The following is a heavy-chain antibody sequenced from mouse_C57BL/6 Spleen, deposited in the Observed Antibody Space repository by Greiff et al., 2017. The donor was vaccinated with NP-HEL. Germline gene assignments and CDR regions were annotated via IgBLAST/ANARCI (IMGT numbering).Heavy chain of an antibody. J-gene: IGHJ2*01. D-gene: IGHD2-4*01. V-gene: IGHV5-17*01. CDR2: ISSGSSTI. CDR3: AREDYDEGAYFDY. CDR1: GFTFSDYG. Sequence: EVNLVESGGGLVKPGGSLKLSCAASGFTFSDYGMHWVRQAPEKGLAWVAYISSGSSTIYYADTVKGRFTISRDNAKHTLFLQMTSLRSEDTAMYYCAREDYDEGAYFDYWGQGTTLTVSS.